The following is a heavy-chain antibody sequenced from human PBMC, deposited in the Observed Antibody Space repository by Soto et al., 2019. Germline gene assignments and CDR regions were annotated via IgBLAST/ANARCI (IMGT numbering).Heavy chain of an antibody. CDR1: GYTFTSYG. V-gene: IGHV1-18*01. J-gene: IGHJ6*03. CDR3: ASRGVIMRYYYYYMDV. CDR2: ISAYNGNT. D-gene: IGHD3-10*01. Sequence: VASVKVSCKAPGYTFTSYGISWVRQAPGQGLEWMGWISAYNGNTNYAQKFQGRVTMTEDTSTDTAYMELSSLRSEDTAVYYCASRGVIMRYYYYYMDVWGKGTTVTVSS.